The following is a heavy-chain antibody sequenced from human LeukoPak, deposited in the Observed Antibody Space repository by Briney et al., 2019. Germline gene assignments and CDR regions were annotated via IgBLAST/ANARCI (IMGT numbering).Heavy chain of an antibody. D-gene: IGHD3-16*01. CDR3: ARGRRLRGRYYYMDV. J-gene: IGHJ6*03. V-gene: IGHV1-8*03. Sequence: ASVKVSCKASGYTFTSYDINWVRQATGQGLEWMGWMNPNSGNTGYAQKFQGRVTITRNTSISTAYMELSSLRSEDTAVYYCARGRRLRGRYYYMDVWGKGTTVTVSS. CDR2: MNPNSGNT. CDR1: GYTFTSYD.